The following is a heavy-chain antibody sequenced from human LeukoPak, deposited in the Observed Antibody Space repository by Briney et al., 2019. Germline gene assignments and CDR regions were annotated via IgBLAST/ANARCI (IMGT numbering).Heavy chain of an antibody. V-gene: IGHV3-53*05. J-gene: IGHJ6*03. CDR3: ARGDLRINHMDV. Sequence: GGSLRLSCEASGVAVSSNYISWVRQAPGKGLEWVSVIYSGGPTYYADSVKDRFPISRDNSKNTVYLQMNSLRVEDTAVYYCARGDLRINHMDVWGKGPTVPVSS. CDR2: IYSGGPT. CDR1: GVAVSSNY. D-gene: IGHD2-15*01.